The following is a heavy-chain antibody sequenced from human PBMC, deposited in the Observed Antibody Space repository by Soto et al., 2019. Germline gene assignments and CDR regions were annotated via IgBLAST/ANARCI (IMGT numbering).Heavy chain of an antibody. Sequence: ETLSLTCTVSGGSISSYYWSWIRQPPGKGLEWIGYIYYSGSTNYNPSLKSRVTISVDTSKNQFSLKLSSVTAADTAVYYCARWLRYHVSGVTVTRDAFDIWGQGTMVTVSS. V-gene: IGHV4-59*01. CDR1: GGSISSYY. CDR2: IYYSGST. CDR3: ARWLRYHVSGVTVTRDAFDI. J-gene: IGHJ3*02. D-gene: IGHD4-17*01.